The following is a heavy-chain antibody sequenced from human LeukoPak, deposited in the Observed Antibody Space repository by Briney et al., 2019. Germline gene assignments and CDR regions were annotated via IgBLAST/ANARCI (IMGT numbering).Heavy chain of an antibody. CDR2: INHSGST. D-gene: IGHD4-23*01. Sequence: KSSETLSLTCAVYGGSFGGYYWSWIRQPPGKGLEWIGEINHSGSTNYNPSLKSRVTISVDTSKNQFSLKLSSVTAADTAVYYCARYGGNSVASFDYWGQGTLVTVSS. J-gene: IGHJ4*02. V-gene: IGHV4-34*01. CDR3: ARYGGNSVASFDY. CDR1: GGSFGGYY.